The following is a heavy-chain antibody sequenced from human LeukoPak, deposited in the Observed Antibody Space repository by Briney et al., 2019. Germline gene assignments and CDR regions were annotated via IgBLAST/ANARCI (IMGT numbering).Heavy chain of an antibody. D-gene: IGHD3-22*01. J-gene: IGHJ4*02. CDR3: ARVPLSYYDSSGYYSSDY. CDR1: GYTFTSYY. Sequence: ASVKVSCKASGYTFTSYYMHWVRQAPGQGLEWMGIINPSGGSTSYAQKFQGRVTMTRDTSTSTVYMELSSLRSDDTAVYYCARVPLSYYDSSGYYSSDYWGQGTLVTVSS. CDR2: INPSGGST. V-gene: IGHV1-46*01.